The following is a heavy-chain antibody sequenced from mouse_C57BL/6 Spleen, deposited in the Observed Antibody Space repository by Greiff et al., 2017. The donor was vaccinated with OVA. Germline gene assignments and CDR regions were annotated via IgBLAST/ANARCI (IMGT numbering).Heavy chain of an antibody. CDR1: GYTFTDYN. J-gene: IGHJ2*01. CDR2: INPNNGGT. D-gene: IGHD1-1*01. Sequence: VHVKQSGPELVKPGASVKIPCKASGYTFTDYNMDWVKQSHGKSLEWIGDINPNNGGTIYNQKFKGKATLTVDKSSSTAYMELRSLTSEDTAVEYCARPYYYGSSYFDDWGKGTTLTVSS. V-gene: IGHV1-18*01. CDR3: ARPYYYGSSYFDD.